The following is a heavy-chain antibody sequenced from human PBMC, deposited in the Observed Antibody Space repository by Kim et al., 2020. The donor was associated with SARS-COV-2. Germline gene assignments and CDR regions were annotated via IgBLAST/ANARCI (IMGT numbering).Heavy chain of an antibody. J-gene: IGHJ5*02. CDR3: AREGIAAAGRDHWFDP. CDR1: GYTFTSYY. D-gene: IGHD6-13*01. CDR2: INPSGGST. Sequence: ASVKVSCKASGYTFTSYYMHWVRQAPGQGLEWMGIINPSGGSTSYAQKFQGRVTMTRDTSTSTVYMELSSLRSEDTAVYHCAREGIAAAGRDHWFDPWGQGTLVTVSS. V-gene: IGHV1-46*01.